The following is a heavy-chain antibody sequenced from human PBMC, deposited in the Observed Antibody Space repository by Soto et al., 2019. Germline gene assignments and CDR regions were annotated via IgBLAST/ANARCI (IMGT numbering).Heavy chain of an antibody. V-gene: IGHV1-69*06. CDR1: GGTFSSYA. D-gene: IGHD2-15*01. CDR3: GRWDGGNVQDYYCNGMDV. Sequence: QVKLVQSGAEVKKPGSSVKVSCKASGGTFSSYAISWVRQAPGQGLEWMGGIIPIFGTANYAQKFQGRVTSTADKSTSTGYMELSSLRSEDTAVDYCGRWDGGNVQDYYCNGMDVWCQGTTVSVSS. J-gene: IGHJ6*02. CDR2: IIPIFGTA.